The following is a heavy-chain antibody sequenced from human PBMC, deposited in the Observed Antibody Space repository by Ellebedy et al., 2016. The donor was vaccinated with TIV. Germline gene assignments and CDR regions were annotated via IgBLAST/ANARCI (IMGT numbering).Heavy chain of an antibody. CDR2: MTGSGATI. J-gene: IGHJ4*02. D-gene: IGHD6-19*01. CDR3: AKARGAWSPFGS. V-gene: IGHV3-23*01. CDR1: GFPFSTAV. Sequence: PGGSLRLSCAASGFPFSTAVMSWVRQAPGKGLEWVATMTGSGATIYYADSVKGRFTILRDNSKDTLYLQMSSLRVDDTAVYYCAKARGAWSPFGSWGQGTLVAVSS.